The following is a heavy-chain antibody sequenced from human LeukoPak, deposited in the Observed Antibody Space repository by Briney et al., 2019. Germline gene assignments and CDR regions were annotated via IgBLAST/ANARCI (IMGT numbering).Heavy chain of an antibody. D-gene: IGHD3-22*01. Sequence: PGRSLRLSCAASGFTFSSYGMHWVRQAPGKGLEWVAVLSYDGNKKYYADSVKGRFTISRDNSKNTLYLQMNSLRAEDTAVYYCAKVCRSMIVVVRNYYFDYWGQGTLVTVSS. V-gene: IGHV3-30*18. CDR1: GFTFSSYG. CDR2: LSYDGNKK. J-gene: IGHJ4*02. CDR3: AKVCRSMIVVVRNYYFDY.